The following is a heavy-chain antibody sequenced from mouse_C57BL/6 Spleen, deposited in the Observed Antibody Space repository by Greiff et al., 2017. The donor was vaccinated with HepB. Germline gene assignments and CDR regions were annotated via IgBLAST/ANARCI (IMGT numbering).Heavy chain of an antibody. J-gene: IGHJ1*03. Sequence: EVKFEESGGGLVQPGGSMKLSCVASGFTFSNYWMNWVRQSPEKGLEWVAQIRLKSDNYATHYAESVKGRFTISRDDSKRIVYLQMNNLRAEDTGSYYCTGDTWYFDVWGTGTTVTVSS. CDR1: GFTFSNYW. CDR3: TGDTWYFDV. V-gene: IGHV6-3*01. CDR2: IRLKSDNYAT.